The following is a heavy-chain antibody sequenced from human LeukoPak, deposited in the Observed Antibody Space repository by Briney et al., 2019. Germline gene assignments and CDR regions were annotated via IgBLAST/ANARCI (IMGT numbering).Heavy chain of an antibody. Sequence: PSETLSLTCAVSGYSISSGYYWGWIRQPPGKGLEWIGSTFHSGITYYNPSLETRVTLSVDTSKNQFSLNVNSVTAADTAVYYCARGAGTRHLDYWGQGTLVTVSS. D-gene: IGHD1-7*01. V-gene: IGHV4-38-2*01. CDR2: TFHSGIT. CDR1: GYSISSGYY. CDR3: ARGAGTRHLDY. J-gene: IGHJ4*02.